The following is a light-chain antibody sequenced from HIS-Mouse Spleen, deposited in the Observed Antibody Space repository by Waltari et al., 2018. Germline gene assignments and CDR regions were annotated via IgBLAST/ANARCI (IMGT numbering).Light chain of an antibody. V-gene: IGLV1-47*01. CDR3: AAWDDSLSANWV. Sequence: QSVLTQPPSASGTPGQRVTISCSGSSSNIGRNYVYWYQQLPGTAPKLLFYRTNRRPSGVPDRCAGSKSGTSASLAISGLRSEDEADYYCAAWDDSLSANWVFGGGTKLTVL. CDR1: SSNIGRNY. J-gene: IGLJ3*02. CDR2: RTN.